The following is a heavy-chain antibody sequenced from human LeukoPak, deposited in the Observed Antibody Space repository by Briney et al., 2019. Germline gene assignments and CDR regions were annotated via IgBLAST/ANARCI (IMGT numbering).Heavy chain of an antibody. D-gene: IGHD3-10*01. CDR1: GFTFSSYS. CDR2: ISSSSSYI. Sequence: GGSLRLSCAASGFTFSSYSMNWVRQAPGKGLEWVSSISSSSSYIYYADSVKGRFTISRDNAKNSLYLQMNSLRAEDTAAYYCARSMVRGVIDYWGQGTLVTVSS. CDR3: ARSMVRGVIDY. J-gene: IGHJ4*02. V-gene: IGHV3-21*01.